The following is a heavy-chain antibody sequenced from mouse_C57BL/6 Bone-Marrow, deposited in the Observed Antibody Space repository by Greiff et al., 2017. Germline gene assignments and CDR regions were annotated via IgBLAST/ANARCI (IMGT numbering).Heavy chain of an antibody. CDR2: IDPSDSYT. CDR3: ARGGNYGFFFDY. D-gene: IGHD2-1*01. J-gene: IGHJ2*01. Sequence: QVQLQQPGAELVKPGASVKLSCKASGYTFTSYWMQWVKQRPGQGLEWIGEIDPSDSYTNYNQKFKGKATLTVETSSSTAYMQLSSLTSEDSAVYYCARGGNYGFFFDYWGQGTTLTVSS. CDR1: GYTFTSYW. V-gene: IGHV1-50*01.